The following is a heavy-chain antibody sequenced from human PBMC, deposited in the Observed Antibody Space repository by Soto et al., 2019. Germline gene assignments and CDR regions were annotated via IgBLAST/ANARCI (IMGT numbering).Heavy chain of an antibody. Sequence: ALRLSCAASGFTFSTYWMSWVRQAPGKGLEWVANIKQDGSEKYYVDSVKGRFTISRDNAKMPLYLQMNSLRAEDTAVYYCASLYSSAWSNYFDYWGQGTLVTVSS. V-gene: IGHV3-7*01. D-gene: IGHD6-13*01. CDR3: ASLYSSAWSNYFDY. CDR1: GFTFSTYW. CDR2: IKQDGSEK. J-gene: IGHJ4*02.